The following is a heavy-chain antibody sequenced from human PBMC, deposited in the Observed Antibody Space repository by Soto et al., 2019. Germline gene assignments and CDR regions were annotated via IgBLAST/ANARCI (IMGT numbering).Heavy chain of an antibody. Sequence: SETLSLTCAVSGGSISSGSYYWSWIRQPPGKGLEWIGYIYYSGSTNYNPSLKSRVTISVDTSKNQFSLKLSSVTAADTAVYYCARDVYYYYGMDVWGQGTTVTVSS. V-gene: IGHV4-61*01. J-gene: IGHJ6*02. CDR1: GGSISSGSYY. CDR3: ARDVYYYYGMDV. CDR2: IYYSGST.